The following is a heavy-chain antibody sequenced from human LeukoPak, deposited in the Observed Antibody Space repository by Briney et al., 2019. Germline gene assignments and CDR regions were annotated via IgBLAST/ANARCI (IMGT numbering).Heavy chain of an antibody. Sequence: PSETLSLTCTVSGDSISNSYWSWVRQPPGKGLEWVGYISYTGSTNYNPSLKSRVTISVETSKTQFSLKLSSVTAADTAVYYCARVGRGDYVWGSYSFDYWGQGTLVTVSS. CDR1: GDSISNSY. J-gene: IGHJ4*02. CDR3: ARVGRGDYVWGSYSFDY. V-gene: IGHV4-59*01. CDR2: ISYTGST. D-gene: IGHD3-16*01.